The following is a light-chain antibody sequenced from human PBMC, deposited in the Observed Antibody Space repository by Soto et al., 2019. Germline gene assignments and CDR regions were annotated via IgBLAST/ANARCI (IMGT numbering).Light chain of an antibody. CDR3: QQANSFPLT. V-gene: IGKV1-12*01. CDR2: AAS. Sequence: DIQMTQSPSSVSASVGDRVTITCRASQGIRSWLAWFQQKPGKAPKLLIYAASSLQSGVPSRFRRSEAVTDFTLTLSSLQAEDFATFYYQQANSFPLTFVGGTKVEIK. J-gene: IGKJ4*01. CDR1: QGIRSW.